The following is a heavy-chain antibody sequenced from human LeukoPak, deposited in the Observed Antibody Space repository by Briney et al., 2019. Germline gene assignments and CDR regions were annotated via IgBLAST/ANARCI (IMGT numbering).Heavy chain of an antibody. J-gene: IGHJ4*02. CDR1: GFTFNKAW. CDR3: ARRAYGSSWYLDY. D-gene: IGHD6-13*01. Sequence: GGSLRLSCAASGFTFNKAWMSWVRQAPGKGLEWVGHIKSKGDGGSTDYAAPVKGRFTISRDNSKNTLYLQMNSLRAEDTAVYYCARRAYGSSWYLDYWGQGTLVTVSS. V-gene: IGHV3-15*01. CDR2: IKSKGDGGST.